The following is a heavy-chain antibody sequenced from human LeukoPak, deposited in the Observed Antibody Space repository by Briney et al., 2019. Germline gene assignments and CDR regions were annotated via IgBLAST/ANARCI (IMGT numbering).Heavy chain of an antibody. CDR1: GGSISSGNW. Sequence: PSETLSLTCAVSGGSISSGNWWTWVRQPPGKGLEWIGEIYHRGNTNYNPSLKSRLTISVDNSKNQFSPKLNSVTAADTAVYYCARGPRGFGEFSSLASWGQGTLVTVSS. J-gene: IGHJ5*02. V-gene: IGHV4-4*02. D-gene: IGHD3-10*01. CDR3: ARGPRGFGEFSSLAS. CDR2: IYHRGNT.